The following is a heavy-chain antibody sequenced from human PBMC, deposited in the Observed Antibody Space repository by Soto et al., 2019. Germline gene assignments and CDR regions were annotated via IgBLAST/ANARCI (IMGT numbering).Heavy chain of an antibody. V-gene: IGHV3-21*01. D-gene: IGHD2-2*01. CDR1: GFTFSSYS. CDR3: ARVSPPAAIIYYYGMDV. CDR2: ISSSSSYI. J-gene: IGHJ6*02. Sequence: EVQLVESGGGLVKPGGSLRLSCAASGFTFSSYSMNWVRQAPGKGLEWVSSISSSSSYIYYADSVKGRFTISRDNAKNSLYLQMNSLRAEDTAVYYCARVSPPAAIIYYYGMDVWGQGTTVTVSS.